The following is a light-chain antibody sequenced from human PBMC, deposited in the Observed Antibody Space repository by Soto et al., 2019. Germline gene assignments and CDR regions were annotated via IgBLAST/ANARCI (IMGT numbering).Light chain of an antibody. CDR2: GVS. CDR3: QQYNNWPIT. V-gene: IGKV3-20*01. CDR1: QSVSSTL. Sequence: ELVLTQSPVALSLSSGERATLSCRASQSVSSTLLTWYQQKPGQAPRLLIYGVSSRATGIPDRFSGSGSGTDFTLTISRVEPEDFAVYSCQQYNNWPITFGQGTRLEIK. J-gene: IGKJ5*01.